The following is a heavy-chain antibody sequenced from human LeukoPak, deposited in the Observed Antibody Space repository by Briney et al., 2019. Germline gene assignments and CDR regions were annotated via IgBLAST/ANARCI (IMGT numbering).Heavy chain of an antibody. CDR1: GYSISSGYY. CDR2: IYHSGRT. J-gene: IGHJ4*02. V-gene: IGHV4-38-2*02. D-gene: IGHD3-10*01. CDR3: AGFTFFRGVITFDY. Sequence: SETLSLTCTVSGYSISSGYYWGWIRQPPGKGLEWIGSIYHSGRTFYNPSLKSRVTISVDTSKNQFSLKLTSVTAADTAVYSCAGFTFFRGVITFDYWGQGTLVTVSS.